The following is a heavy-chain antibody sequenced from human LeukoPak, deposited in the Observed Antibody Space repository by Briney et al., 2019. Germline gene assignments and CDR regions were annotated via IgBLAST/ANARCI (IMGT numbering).Heavy chain of an antibody. CDR1: GFTFSNYW. J-gene: IGHJ4*02. V-gene: IGHV3-7*01. Sequence: GGSLRLSCAASGFTFSNYWMDWVRQVPGKGLEWVADIKQDGSEKYYVDSVKGRFTISRDNAKNSLYLQMNSLRVEDTAVYYCGRDSPYSARGQPTDYWGQGTLVTVSS. CDR3: GRDSPYSARGQPTDY. CDR2: IKQDGSEK. D-gene: IGHD6-6*01.